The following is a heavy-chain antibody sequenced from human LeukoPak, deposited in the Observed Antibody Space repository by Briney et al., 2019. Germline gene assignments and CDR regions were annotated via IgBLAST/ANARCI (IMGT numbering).Heavy chain of an antibody. Sequence: GGSLRLSCAASGFTFSSYAMNCVRQAPGKGLEWVSLIGGSGGITYYADSVKGRFTISRDNSKNTLYLQMNSLRAGDTAVYYCAKIRYGGDSGLDYWGQGTLVTVSS. CDR2: IGGSGGIT. D-gene: IGHD2-21*01. J-gene: IGHJ4*02. CDR3: AKIRYGGDSGLDY. V-gene: IGHV3-23*01. CDR1: GFTFSSYA.